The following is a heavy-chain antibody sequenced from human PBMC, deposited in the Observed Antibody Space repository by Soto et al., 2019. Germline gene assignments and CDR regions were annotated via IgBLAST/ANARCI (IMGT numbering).Heavy chain of an antibody. CDR1: GFTFSSYS. D-gene: IGHD6-19*01. CDR3: ARSKRIAVAGGFDY. CDR2: ISSSSSYI. Sequence: GGSLRLSCAASGFTFSSYSMNWVRQAPGKGLEWVSSISSSSSYIYYADSVKGRFTISRDNAKNSLYLQMNSLRAEDTAVYYCARSKRIAVAGGFDYWGQGTLVTVSS. V-gene: IGHV3-21*01. J-gene: IGHJ4*02.